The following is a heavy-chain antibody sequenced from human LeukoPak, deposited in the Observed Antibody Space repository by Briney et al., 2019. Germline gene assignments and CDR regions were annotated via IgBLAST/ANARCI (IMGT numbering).Heavy chain of an antibody. D-gene: IGHD3-22*01. CDR2: IHYSGTT. CDR3: ARIGVRQYYYDSSGYYSGDV. CDR1: GDSISRDGYY. J-gene: IGHJ6*04. V-gene: IGHV4-39*01. Sequence: SETLSLTCSVSGDSISRDGYYWGWIRQPPGKGLEWIGNIHYSGTTRYNPSLKSRVAIFIDTPKNQFSLKLTSVTAADTAVYYCARIGVRQYYYDSSGYYSGDVWGKGTMVTVSS.